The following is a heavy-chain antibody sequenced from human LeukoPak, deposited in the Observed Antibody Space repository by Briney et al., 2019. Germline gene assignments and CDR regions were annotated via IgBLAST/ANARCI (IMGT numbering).Heavy chain of an antibody. CDR3: ASQEVELPLDY. Sequence: GGSLRLSCAASGFTFSNYEMNWVRQAPGKGLEWVSYISSSGTTIYYAERRFTISRDNAKNSLYLQMNSLRAEDTAVYYCASQEVELPLDYWGQGTLVTVFS. D-gene: IGHD1-26*01. V-gene: IGHV3-48*03. J-gene: IGHJ4*02. CDR1: GFTFSNYE. CDR2: ISSSGTTI.